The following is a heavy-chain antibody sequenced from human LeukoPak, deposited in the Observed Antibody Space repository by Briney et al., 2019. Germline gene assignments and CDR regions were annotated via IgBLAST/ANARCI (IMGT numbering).Heavy chain of an antibody. CDR2: ISNGATTI. V-gene: IGHV3-48*03. J-gene: IGHJ3*02. CDR1: GFTFSSHE. D-gene: IGHD2-2*01. Sequence: PGGSLRLSCAASGFTFSSHEMNWVRQAPGKGLEWISHISNGATTIYYADSVKGRFTISRDNAKNSLYLQMNSLRAEDTAVYYCARGGYCSCTICYPRNAFDMWGQGTVVTVSS. CDR3: ARGGYCSCTICYPRNAFDM.